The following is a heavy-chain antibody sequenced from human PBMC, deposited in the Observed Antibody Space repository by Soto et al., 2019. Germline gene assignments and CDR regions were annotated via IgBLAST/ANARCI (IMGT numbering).Heavy chain of an antibody. CDR2: IYDNGTT. CDR1: GLAVSNAY. CDR3: VRHLPSGRNYGLDV. V-gene: IGHV3-66*04. D-gene: IGHD3-10*01. J-gene: IGHJ6*02. Sequence: GVSLRLSCAASGLAVSNAYMAWVRHAPGMGLEWVSVIYDNGTTYYADSVKGRFTISRDTSTNTLSLQMDSLRAEDTDVYYCVRHLPSGRNYGLDVWGQGTTVTVS.